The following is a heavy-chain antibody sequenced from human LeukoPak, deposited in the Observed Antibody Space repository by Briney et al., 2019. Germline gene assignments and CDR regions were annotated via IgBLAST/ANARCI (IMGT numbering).Heavy chain of an antibody. CDR2: IYTSGST. Sequence: SETLSLTCTVSGGSISSYYWSWIRQPPGKGLEWIGYIYTSGSTNYNPSLKSRVTISVDTSKNQFSLKLSYVTAADTAVYYCARHGGYSLVYMDVWGKGTTVTVSS. V-gene: IGHV4-4*09. CDR3: ARHGGYSLVYMDV. CDR1: GGSISSYY. J-gene: IGHJ6*03. D-gene: IGHD4-23*01.